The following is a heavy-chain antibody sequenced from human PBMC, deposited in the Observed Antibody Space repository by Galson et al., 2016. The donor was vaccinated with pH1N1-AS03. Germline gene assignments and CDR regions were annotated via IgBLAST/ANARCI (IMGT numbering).Heavy chain of an antibody. CDR3: ARGYCGGGGCHNWGGMDV. CDR2: ISYDGVTE. V-gene: IGHV3-30*03. CDR1: GFTFSRYP. J-gene: IGHJ6*02. Sequence: SLRLSCAASGFTFSRYPIHWVRQAPGKGLEWEALISYDGVTEHYADSVKGRFTISRDNFKNTVYLQMNSLRADGTAVYYCARGYCGGGGCHNWGGMDVWGQGTTVTVSS. D-gene: IGHD2-15*01.